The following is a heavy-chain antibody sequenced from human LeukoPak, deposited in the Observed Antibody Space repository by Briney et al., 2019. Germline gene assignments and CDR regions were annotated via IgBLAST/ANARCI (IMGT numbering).Heavy chain of an antibody. J-gene: IGHJ6*03. V-gene: IGHV1-2*02. CDR2: INPNSGGT. CDR1: GYTFTGYY. D-gene: IGHD6-13*01. Sequence: ASVKVSCKASGYTFTGYYMHWVRQAPGQGLEWMGWINPNSGGTNYAQKFQGRVTMTRDTSISTAYMELSRLRSDDTAVYHCARESYSSSWPMYYYYMDVWGKGTTVTVSS. CDR3: ARESYSSSWPMYYYYMDV.